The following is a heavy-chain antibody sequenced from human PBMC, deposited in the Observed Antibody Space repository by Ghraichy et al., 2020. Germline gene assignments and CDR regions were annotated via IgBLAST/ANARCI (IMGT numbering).Heavy chain of an antibody. CDR1: GFTLSTYA. Sequence: GGSLRLSCAASGFTLSTYAMSWVRQAPGKGLEWVSSISAGGGGGGGGTYYADSVKGRFTISSDNSKNTLYLQMNSLGVEDTALYYCAKLSATGYHLFDYRGQGTLVTVSS. CDR3: AKLSATGYHLFDY. CDR2: ISAGGGGGGGGT. D-gene: IGHD3-9*01. J-gene: IGHJ4*02. V-gene: IGHV3-23*01.